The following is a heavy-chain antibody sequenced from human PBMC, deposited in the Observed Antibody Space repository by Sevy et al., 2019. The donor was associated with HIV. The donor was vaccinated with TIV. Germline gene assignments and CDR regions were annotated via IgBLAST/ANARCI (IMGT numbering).Heavy chain of an antibody. CDR1: GFTVSSNY. CDR2: IYSGGST. CDR3: ARGGAVAYYFDY. D-gene: IGHD6-19*01. Sequence: GGSLRLSCAASGFTVSSNYMSWVRQAPGKGLEWVSVIYSGGSTYYADSVKGRFTISRDNSKNTLYLQMNSLGAEDTAVYYCARGGAVAYYFDYWGQGTLVTVSS. V-gene: IGHV3-66*02. J-gene: IGHJ4*02.